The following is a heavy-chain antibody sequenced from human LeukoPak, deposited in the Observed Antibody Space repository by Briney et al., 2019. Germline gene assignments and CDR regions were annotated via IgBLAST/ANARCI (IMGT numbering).Heavy chain of an antibody. CDR2: IYNTNTGST. CDR1: GASISNYH. D-gene: IGHD4-23*01. CDR3: ARGALLYAGNPHDGFDI. V-gene: IGHV4-59*12. Sequence: SETLSLTCTVSGASISNYHWSWIRQPPGEGLEWIGYIYNTNTGSTNNNLSLKSRVTISVDTSENQFSLKVSSVTAADTAFYYCARGALLYAGNPHDGFDIWGQGTMVTVSS. J-gene: IGHJ3*02.